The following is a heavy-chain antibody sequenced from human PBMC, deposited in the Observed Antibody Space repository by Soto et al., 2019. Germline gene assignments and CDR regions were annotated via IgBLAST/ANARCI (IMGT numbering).Heavy chain of an antibody. D-gene: IGHD2-8*02. J-gene: IGHJ4*02. Sequence: SETLSLTCTVSNGSISPNYWSWIRQPPGKGLEWIGYIYYSGITDYNPSLKSRVTISVDTSKSQFSLKLSSVTAADTAVYYCARGGGVYYFDYWGQGTLVPVSS. CDR2: IYYSGIT. CDR3: ARGGGVYYFDY. V-gene: IGHV4-59*01. CDR1: NGSISPNY.